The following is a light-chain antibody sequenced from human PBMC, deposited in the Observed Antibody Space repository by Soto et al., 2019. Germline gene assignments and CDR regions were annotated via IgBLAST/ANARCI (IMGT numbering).Light chain of an antibody. CDR3: QSYDNSLKIV. V-gene: IGLV1-40*01. CDR2: GNN. Sequence: QSVLTQPPSVSGAPGQTVTISCTGSSSNIGAGYDAQWYQQLPGTAPKLLMYGNNNRPSGVPDRFSGSKSGTSASLAITGLQAEDEGDYYCQSYDNSLKIVVGGGTKLTVL. CDR1: SSNIGAGYD. J-gene: IGLJ3*02.